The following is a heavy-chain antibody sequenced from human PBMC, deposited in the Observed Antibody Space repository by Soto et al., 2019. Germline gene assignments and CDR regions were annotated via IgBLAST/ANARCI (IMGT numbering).Heavy chain of an antibody. CDR1: GFTFSSYA. D-gene: IGHD5-12*01. J-gene: IGHJ6*03. V-gene: IGHV3-64*01. Sequence: EVQLVESGGGLVQPGGSLRLSCAASGFTFSSYAMHWVRQAPGKGLEYVSAISSNGGSTYYANSVKGRFTISRDNSKNTLYLQMGSLRAEDMAVYYCATDGGGIVATIRGKPYYYYMDVWGKGTTVTVSS. CDR2: ISSNGGST. CDR3: ATDGGGIVATIRGKPYYYYMDV.